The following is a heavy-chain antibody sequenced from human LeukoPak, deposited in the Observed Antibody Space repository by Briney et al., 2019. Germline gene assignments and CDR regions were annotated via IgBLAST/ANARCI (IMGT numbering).Heavy chain of an antibody. D-gene: IGHD1-26*01. J-gene: IGHJ4*02. CDR3: AKGGKWDVTPFDY. V-gene: IGHV3-23*01. CDR2: FTASGAT. Sequence: GGSLRLSCAASGFTFSSYAMSWVRQAPGKGLEWVSTFTASGATYYADSVRGRFTISRDNSKNTMYLQVNSLRAEDTAVYYCAKGGKWDVTPFDYWGQGTLVTVSS. CDR1: GFTFSSYA.